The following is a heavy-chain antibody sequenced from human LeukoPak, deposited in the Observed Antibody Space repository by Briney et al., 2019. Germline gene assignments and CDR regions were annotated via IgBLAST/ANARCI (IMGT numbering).Heavy chain of an antibody. D-gene: IGHD3-22*01. CDR2: INPNSGGT. V-gene: IGHV1-2*02. CDR3: ARDWVYYDSSGYPFYY. J-gene: IGHJ4*02. Sequence: ASVKVSCKASGYTFTGYYMHWVRQAPGQGLEWMGWINPNSGGTNYAQKFQGRVTMTRDTSISTAYMELSRLRSDDTAVYYCARDWVYYDSSGYPFYYWGQGTLVTVSS. CDR1: GYTFTGYY.